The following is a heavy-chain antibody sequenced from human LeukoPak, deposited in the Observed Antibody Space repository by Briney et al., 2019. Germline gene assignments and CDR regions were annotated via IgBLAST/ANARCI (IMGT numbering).Heavy chain of an antibody. CDR1: GGSISSSSYY. CDR2: IYYSGST. Sequence: SETLSLTCTVSGGSISSSSYYWGWIRQPPGKGLEWIGSIYYSGSTYYNPSLKSRVTISVDTSKNQFSLKLSSVTAADTAVYYCARDRIADAFDIWGQGTMVTVSS. V-gene: IGHV4-39*07. J-gene: IGHJ3*02. D-gene: IGHD2-15*01. CDR3: ARDRIADAFDI.